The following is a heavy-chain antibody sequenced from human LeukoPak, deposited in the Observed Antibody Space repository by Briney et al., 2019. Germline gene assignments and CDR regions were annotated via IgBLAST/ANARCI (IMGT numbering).Heavy chain of an antibody. CDR2: VNVHGTS. Sequence: PSETLSLTCDVSGYAVGSSHYWGWIRQPPGRGLQWIGQVNVHGTSAYNASLRGRVSISTEASKNRFSLRLTSVTGADAAIYYCARVVSQAAPDWYMDVWGGGTVVIVSS. CDR3: ARVVSQAAPDWYMDV. V-gene: IGHV4-38-2*01. CDR1: GYAVGSSHY. D-gene: IGHD2-21*01. J-gene: IGHJ2*01.